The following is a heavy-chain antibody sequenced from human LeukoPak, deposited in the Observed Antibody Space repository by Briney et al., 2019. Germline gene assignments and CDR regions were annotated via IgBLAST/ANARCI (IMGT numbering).Heavy chain of an antibody. CDR2: ISSSGSSI. D-gene: IGHD6-13*01. CDR3: AKSFPAAGTFGDY. CDR1: GFTFSSSE. J-gene: IGHJ4*02. Sequence: GGSLRLSCAASGFTFSSSEMNWVRQAPGKGLEWVSYISSSGSSIYYADSVKGRFTISGDNSKNTLYLQMNSLRAEDTAVYYCAKSFPAAGTFGDYWGQGTLVTVSS. V-gene: IGHV3-48*03.